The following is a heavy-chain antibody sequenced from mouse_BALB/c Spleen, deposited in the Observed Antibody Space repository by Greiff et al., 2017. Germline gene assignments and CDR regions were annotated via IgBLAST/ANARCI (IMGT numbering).Heavy chain of an antibody. CDR2: IDPSDSYT. Sequence: QVQLQQPGAELVKPGASVKMSCKASGYTFTSYWMHWVKQRPGQGLEWIGVIDPSDSYTSYNQKFKGKATLTVDTSSSPAYMQLSSLTSEDSAVYYCTAYYRYDDDYWGQGTTLTVSS. J-gene: IGHJ2*01. CDR1: GYTFTSYW. CDR3: TAYYRYDDDY. D-gene: IGHD2-14*01. V-gene: IGHV1S127*01.